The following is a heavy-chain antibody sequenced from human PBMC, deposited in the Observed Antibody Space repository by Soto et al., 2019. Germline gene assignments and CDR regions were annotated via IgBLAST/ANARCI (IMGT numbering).Heavy chain of an antibody. CDR1: VGSFSSYA. D-gene: IGHD1-7*01. J-gene: IGHJ6*02. CDR2: IIPIFGTA. Sequence: LVNVSCKASVGSFSSYAISWVRQAKGQGLEWMGGIIPIFGTANYAQKFQGRVTITADESTSTAYMELSSLRSEDTAVYYCARVMNYPVYYYGMDVWGQGTTVTVSS. V-gene: IGHV1-69*13. CDR3: ARVMNYPVYYYGMDV.